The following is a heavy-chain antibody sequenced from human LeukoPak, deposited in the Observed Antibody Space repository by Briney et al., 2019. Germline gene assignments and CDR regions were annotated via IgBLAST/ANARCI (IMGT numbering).Heavy chain of an antibody. CDR2: IGLDGDT. J-gene: IGHJ4*02. CDR1: GFTFSTYD. CDR3: AREVQLERLGFGKEGSAFDY. V-gene: IGHV3-13*01. D-gene: IGHD1-1*01. Sequence: GGSLRLSCAASGFTFSTYDMHWVRHATGKGLEWVSAIGLDGDTYYAGAVKGRFTISRENAKNSLYLHMNSLRAEDTAVYYCAREVQLERLGFGKEGSAFDYWGQGTLVTVSS.